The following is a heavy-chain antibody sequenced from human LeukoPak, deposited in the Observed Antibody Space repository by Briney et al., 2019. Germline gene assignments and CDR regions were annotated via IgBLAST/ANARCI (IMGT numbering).Heavy chain of an antibody. D-gene: IGHD3-16*02. CDR3: VWGGYRSLDY. Sequence: SETLSLTCAVYGGSFSGYYWSWIRQPPGKGLEWIGEINHSGSTNYNPSLKSRVTISVDTSKNQFSLKLSSVTAADTAVYYCVWGGYRSLDYWGQGTLVTVSS. V-gene: IGHV4-34*01. J-gene: IGHJ4*02. CDR2: INHSGST. CDR1: GGSFSGYY.